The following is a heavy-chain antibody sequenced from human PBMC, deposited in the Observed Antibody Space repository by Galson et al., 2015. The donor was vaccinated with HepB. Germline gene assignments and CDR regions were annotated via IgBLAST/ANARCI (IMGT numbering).Heavy chain of an antibody. V-gene: IGHV1-18*04. CDR1: GYTFTSYG. CDR2: ISAYNGNT. Sequence: SVKVSCKASGYTFTSYGISWVRQAPGQGLEWMGWISAYNGNTNYAQKLQGRVTMTTDTSTSTAYMELRSLRSDDTAVYYCARDTPAYDYAGIEDYWGQGTLVTVSS. CDR3: ARDTPAYDYAGIEDY. D-gene: IGHD3-16*01. J-gene: IGHJ4*02.